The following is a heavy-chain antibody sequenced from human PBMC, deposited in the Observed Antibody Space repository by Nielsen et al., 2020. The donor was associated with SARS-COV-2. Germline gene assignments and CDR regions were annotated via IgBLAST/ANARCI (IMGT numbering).Heavy chain of an antibody. V-gene: IGHV3-9*01. CDR1: GFTFDDYA. Sequence: GGSLRLSCAASGFTFDDYAMHWVRQAPGKGLEWVSGISWNSGSIGYVDSVKGRFTISRDNAKNSLYLQMNSLRAEHTAVYYCARDVRAVAGTYYYYGMDVWGQGTTVTVSS. CDR3: ARDVRAVAGTYYYYGMDV. J-gene: IGHJ6*02. CDR2: ISWNSGSI. D-gene: IGHD6-19*01.